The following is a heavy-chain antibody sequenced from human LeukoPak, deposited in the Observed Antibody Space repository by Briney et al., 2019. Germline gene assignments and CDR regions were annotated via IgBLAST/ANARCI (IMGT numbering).Heavy chain of an antibody. CDR2: INPSGGST. Sequence: GASVKVSCKASGYTFTSYYMHWVRQAPGQGLEWMGIINPSGGSTSYAQKFQGRVTMTTDTSTSTAYMELRSLRSDDTAVYYCARDLVDTAMLPEDYWGQGTLVTVSS. D-gene: IGHD5-18*01. J-gene: IGHJ4*02. CDR1: GYTFTSYY. V-gene: IGHV1-46*01. CDR3: ARDLVDTAMLPEDY.